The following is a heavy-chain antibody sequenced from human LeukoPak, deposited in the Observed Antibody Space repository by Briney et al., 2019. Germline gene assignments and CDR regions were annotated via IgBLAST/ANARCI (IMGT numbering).Heavy chain of an antibody. CDR3: ARDRRSSSGGPRGPFDY. CDR2: LSYDGSNK. CDR1: GFTFSSYA. Sequence: PGGSLRPSCAASGFTFSSYAMHRVRQAPAQGPQLVAVLSYDGSNKYYADSVKGRFTISRDNSKNTLYLQMNSLRAEDTAVYYCARDRRSSSGGPRGPFDYWGQGTLVTVSS. V-gene: IGHV3-30*04. D-gene: IGHD1-14*01. J-gene: IGHJ4*02.